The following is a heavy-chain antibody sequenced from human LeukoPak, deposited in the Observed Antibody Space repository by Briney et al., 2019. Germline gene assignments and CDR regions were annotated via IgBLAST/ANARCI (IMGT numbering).Heavy chain of an antibody. V-gene: IGHV1-18*01. CDR3: ARDLIGDYDHFLGYFDY. CDR2: ISAYNGNT. CDR1: GYTFTSYG. J-gene: IGHJ4*02. D-gene: IGHD3-22*01. Sequence: ASVKVSCKASGYTFTSYGISWVRQAPGQGLEWMGWISAYNGNTNYAQRLQGRVTMTTDTSTSTAYMELRSLRSDDTAVYYCARDLIGDYDHFLGYFDYWGQGTLVTVSS.